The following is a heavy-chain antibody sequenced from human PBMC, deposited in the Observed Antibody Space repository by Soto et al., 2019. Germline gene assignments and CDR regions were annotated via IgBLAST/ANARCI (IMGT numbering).Heavy chain of an antibody. CDR3: AKGPIFGVENIYDY. J-gene: IGHJ4*02. CDR1: GFTFSSYA. V-gene: IGHV3-23*01. CDR2: MSGSGGTA. Sequence: EVQLLESGGGLVQPGGSLRLSCAASGFTFSSYAMSWVRQAPGKGLEWVSGMSGSGGTAYYRDSGKDRFTISRVNSKQSLYLQMNSLRAEDTALYYCAKGPIFGVENIYDYWGQGALVTVSS. D-gene: IGHD3-3*01.